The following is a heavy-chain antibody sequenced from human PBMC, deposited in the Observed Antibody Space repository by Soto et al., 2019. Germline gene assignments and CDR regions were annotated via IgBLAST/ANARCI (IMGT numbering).Heavy chain of an antibody. CDR1: GLIFENFG. J-gene: IGHJ5*02. V-gene: IGHV3-23*01. D-gene: IGHD1-26*01. CDR2: TSGSGFKK. Sequence: PGGSLRLSCAASGLIFENFGMSWVRQAPGKGLEWISSTSGSGFKKYYADSVKGRFTISRDNSKSTVYLELNNLSAEDTAVYHCAKNQGVELVPLATVDWFDPWGQGSVGTVS. CDR3: AKNQGVELVPLATVDWFDP.